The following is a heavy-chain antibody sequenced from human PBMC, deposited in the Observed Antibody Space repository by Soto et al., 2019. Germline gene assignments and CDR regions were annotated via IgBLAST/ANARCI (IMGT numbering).Heavy chain of an antibody. CDR1: GGSISSYY. Sequence: SETLSLTCTVSGGSISSYYWSWIRQPPGKGLEWIGYIYYSGSTNYNPSLKSRVTISVDTSKNQFSLKLSSVTAADTAVYYCARGALLAHYSYWGQGTLVTVSS. V-gene: IGHV4-59*01. CDR3: ARGALLAHYSY. J-gene: IGHJ4*02. CDR2: IYYSGST. D-gene: IGHD2-15*01.